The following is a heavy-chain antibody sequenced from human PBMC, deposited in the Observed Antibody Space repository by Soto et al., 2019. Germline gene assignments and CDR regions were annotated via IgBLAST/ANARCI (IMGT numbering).Heavy chain of an antibody. D-gene: IGHD1-26*01. CDR3: ALRGSGSYFRY. V-gene: IGHV3-23*01. Sequence: EVQLLESGGGLVQPGGSLRLSCAASGITFSSYAMNWVRQAPGKRLEWVSVISGSGDSTYYADSVKGRFTISRDNSKITLYLQMNSLRAEDTAVYYCALRGSGSYFRYWGQGTLVSVSS. CDR2: ISGSGDST. CDR1: GITFSSYA. J-gene: IGHJ4*02.